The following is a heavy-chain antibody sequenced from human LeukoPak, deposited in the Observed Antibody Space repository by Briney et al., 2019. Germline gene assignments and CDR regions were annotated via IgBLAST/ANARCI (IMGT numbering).Heavy chain of an antibody. Sequence: SVKVSCKASGGTFSSYAISWVRQAPGQGLEWMGGIIPIFGTANYAQEFPGRVTITADESTSTAYMELSSLRSEDTAVYYCARDLAEDNWNFGLTDYYYYMDVWGKGTTVTVSS. CDR2: IIPIFGTA. D-gene: IGHD1-7*01. CDR3: ARDLAEDNWNFGLTDYYYYMDV. CDR1: GGTFSSYA. J-gene: IGHJ6*03. V-gene: IGHV1-69*13.